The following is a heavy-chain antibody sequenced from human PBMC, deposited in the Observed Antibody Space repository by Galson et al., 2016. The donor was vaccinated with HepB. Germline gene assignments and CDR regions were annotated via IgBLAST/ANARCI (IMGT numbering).Heavy chain of an antibody. CDR3: ATYTKPLLRKLADLFDN. CDR2: IGSNSDYE. J-gene: IGHJ4*02. V-gene: IGHV3-21*01. Sequence: SLRLSCAASGFKFNIYGMSWVRQAPGKGLEWVASIGSNSDYEQYADSVRGRFTVSRDNARNSLILQMNNLRLDDTAIYYCATYTKPLLRKLADLFDNWGQGSLVSVSS. D-gene: IGHD1-26*01. CDR1: GFKFNIYG.